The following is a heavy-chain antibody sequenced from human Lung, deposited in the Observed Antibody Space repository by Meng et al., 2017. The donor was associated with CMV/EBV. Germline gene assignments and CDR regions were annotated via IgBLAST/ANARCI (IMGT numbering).Heavy chain of an antibody. CDR3: ARAAAAGTDFDD. V-gene: IGHV4-4*07. CDR2: IYTSGST. CDR1: GGPISSYY. Sequence: QVQPQESGPGLVKSPXXLSLTCTVSGGPISSYYWSWIRQPAGKGLEWIGRIYTSGSTNYNPSLKSRVTMSVDTSKNQFSLKLSSVTAADTAVYYCARAAAAGTDFDDGGQGTLVTVSS. J-gene: IGHJ4*02. D-gene: IGHD6-13*01.